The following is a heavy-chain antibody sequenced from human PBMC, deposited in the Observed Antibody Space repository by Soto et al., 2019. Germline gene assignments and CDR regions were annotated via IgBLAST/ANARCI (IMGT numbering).Heavy chain of an antibody. CDR1: GYTFTTYS. D-gene: IGHD3-3*01. Sequence: QVQLVQSGAEVKKPGASVKVSCKASGYTFTTYSMHWVRQAPGQRLEWMGWINAGNGNTKYSQKFQGRVTITRDTSASTAYMELSSLRSDDTAVYYCARDGGGIFGVVQGLGYYGMDVWGQGTTVTVSS. J-gene: IGHJ6*02. V-gene: IGHV1-3*01. CDR2: INAGNGNT. CDR3: ARDGGGIFGVVQGLGYYGMDV.